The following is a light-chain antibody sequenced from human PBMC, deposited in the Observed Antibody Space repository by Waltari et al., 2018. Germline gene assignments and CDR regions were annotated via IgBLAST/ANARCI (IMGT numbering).Light chain of an antibody. V-gene: IGKV3-20*01. Sequence: EIVLTQSPGTLSLSPGERATLSCRASQSVRRSLAWYQNNPGQPHSLLIYGASSRATGVPDRFSGSGSGTDFSLTISRLEPEDFAVYYCQHYVRLPVTFGQGTKVEIK. CDR2: GAS. CDR3: QHYVRLPVT. J-gene: IGKJ1*01. CDR1: QSVRRS.